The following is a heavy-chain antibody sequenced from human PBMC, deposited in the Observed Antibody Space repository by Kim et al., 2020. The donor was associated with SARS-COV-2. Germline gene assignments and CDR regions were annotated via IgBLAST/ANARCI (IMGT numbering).Heavy chain of an antibody. CDR3: ARWDPALRLGELPHPHYGMDV. J-gene: IGHJ6*02. CDR1: GYTFTSYD. D-gene: IGHD3-16*01. V-gene: IGHV1-8*01. CDR2: MNPNSGNT. Sequence: ASVKVSCKASGYTFTSYDINWVRQATGQGLEWMGWMNPNSGNTGYAQKFQGRVTMTRNTSISTAYMELSSLRSEDTAVYYCARWDPALRLGELPHPHYGMDVWGQGTTVTVSS.